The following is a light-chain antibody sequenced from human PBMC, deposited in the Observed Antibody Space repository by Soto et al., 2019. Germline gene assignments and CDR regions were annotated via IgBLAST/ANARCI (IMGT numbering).Light chain of an antibody. J-gene: IGKJ2*01. V-gene: IGKV3-11*01. CDR2: DVS. CDR3: QQRSACPYT. Sequence: DIVLTQSPATLSLSPGERVTLSCSTSQSVSNYLAWYRQKPGQAPRLLIYDVSNRATDIPARFSGSGSGTHFTLTISSLEHADFATYYCQQRSACPYTFGQGTTLEI. CDR1: QSVSNY.